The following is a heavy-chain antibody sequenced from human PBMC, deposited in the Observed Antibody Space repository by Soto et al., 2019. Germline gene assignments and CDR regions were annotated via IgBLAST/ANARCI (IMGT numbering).Heavy chain of an antibody. CDR1: GFTFSSYA. J-gene: IGHJ6*02. Sequence: PGGSLRLSCAASGFTFSSYAMHWVRQAPGKGLEWVAVISYDRSNKYYADSVKGRFTISRDNSKNTLYLQMNSLRAEDTAVYYCARDGGPGVNYDLLFRMDVWGQGTTVTVSS. CDR2: ISYDRSNK. CDR3: ARDGGPGVNYDLLFRMDV. D-gene: IGHD3-3*01. V-gene: IGHV3-30-3*01.